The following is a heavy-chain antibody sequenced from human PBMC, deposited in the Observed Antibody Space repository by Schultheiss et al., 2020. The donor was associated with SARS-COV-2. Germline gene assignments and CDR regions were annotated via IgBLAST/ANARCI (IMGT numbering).Heavy chain of an antibody. CDR3: TTGPTYYYGSGSYYLDY. D-gene: IGHD3-10*01. CDR1: GFTFSSYG. CDR2: ISYDGSNK. J-gene: IGHJ4*02. Sequence: GESLKISCAASGFTFSSYGMHWVRQAPGKGLEWVAVISYDGSNKYYADSVKGRFTISRDNSKNTLYLQMNSLKTEDTAVYYCTTGPTYYYGSGSYYLDYWGQGTLVTV. V-gene: IGHV3-30*03.